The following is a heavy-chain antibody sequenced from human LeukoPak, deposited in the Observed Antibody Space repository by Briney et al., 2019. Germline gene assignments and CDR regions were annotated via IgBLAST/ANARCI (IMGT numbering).Heavy chain of an antibody. V-gene: IGHV4-59*01. CDR2: IYYSGST. J-gene: IGHJ4*02. D-gene: IGHD1-1*01. CDR1: GGSISSYY. CDR3: ARDGWERRGPFDY. Sequence: SETLSLTCTVSGGSISSYYWSWIRQPPGKGLEWIGYIYYSGSTNYNPSLKSRVTISVDTSKNQFSLKLSSVTAADTAEYYCARDGWERRGPFDYWGQGTLVTVSS.